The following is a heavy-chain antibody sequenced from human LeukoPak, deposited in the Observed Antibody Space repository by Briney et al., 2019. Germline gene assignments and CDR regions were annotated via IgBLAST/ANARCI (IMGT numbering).Heavy chain of an antibody. CDR1: GYTLSELS. Sequence: ASVTVSCTVSGYTLSELSMHWVRQAPGKGLEWMGGFDPEDGETIYAQKFQGRVTMTEDTSRDTAYIELGSLRSEDTAVYYCATLYGDHLNVPFEFWGQGTLVTVSS. CDR3: ATLYGDHLNVPFEF. D-gene: IGHD2-21*02. V-gene: IGHV1-24*01. CDR2: FDPEDGET. J-gene: IGHJ4*02.